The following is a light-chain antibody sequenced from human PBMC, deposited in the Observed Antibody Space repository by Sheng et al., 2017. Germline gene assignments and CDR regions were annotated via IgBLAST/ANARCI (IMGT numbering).Light chain of an antibody. Sequence: SYELTQRPSVSVAPGKTARITCGGNHIGGNDVHWYQQKPGQAPVLVIYDDRNRPSGIPERFSGSNSGNTATLTISRVEAGDEADYYCQVWDSSSDHWVFGGGTKLTVL. CDR3: QVWDSSSDHWV. V-gene: IGLV3-21*04. J-gene: IGLJ3*02. CDR1: HIGGND. CDR2: DDR.